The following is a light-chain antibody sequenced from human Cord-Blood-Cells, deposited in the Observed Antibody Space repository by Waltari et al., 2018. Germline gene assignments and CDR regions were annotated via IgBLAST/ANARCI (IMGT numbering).Light chain of an antibody. CDR1: SSDVGGSNY. CDR2: HVS. CDR3: SSYTSSSTL. Sequence: QSALTQPASVSGSPGQSITISCTGTSSDVGGSNYVSWSQQHPGKAPKRMIYHVSNRPSGVSNRFSGSKSGNTASLTISGLQAEDEADYYCSSYTSSSTLFGTGTKVTVL. J-gene: IGLJ1*01. V-gene: IGLV2-14*01.